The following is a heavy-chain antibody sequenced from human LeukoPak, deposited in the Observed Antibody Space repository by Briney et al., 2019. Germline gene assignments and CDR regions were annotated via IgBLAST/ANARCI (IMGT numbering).Heavy chain of an antibody. CDR3: AKDAILYYDILTGYYPDPGF. CDR2: ISYDGSNK. Sequence: GGSLRLSCAASGFTFSDFYMSWIRQAPGKGLEWVAVISYDGSNKYYADSVKGRFTISRDNSKNTLYLQMNSLRAEDTAVYYCAKDAILYYDILTGYYPDPGFWGQGTLVTVSS. CDR1: GFTFSDFY. D-gene: IGHD3-9*01. V-gene: IGHV3-30*18. J-gene: IGHJ4*02.